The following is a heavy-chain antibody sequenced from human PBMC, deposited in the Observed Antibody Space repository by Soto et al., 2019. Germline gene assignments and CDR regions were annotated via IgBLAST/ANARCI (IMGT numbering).Heavy chain of an antibody. J-gene: IGHJ4*02. CDR3: ARMWGSGSYVFDY. CDR2: IIPIFGTA. D-gene: IGHD1-26*01. CDR1: GGTFSSYA. Sequence: GASVKVSCKASGGTFSSYAISWVRQAPGQGLEWVGGIIPIFGTANYAQKFQGRVTITADESTSTAYMELSSLRSEDTAVYYCARMWGSGSYVFDYWGQGTLVTVSS. V-gene: IGHV1-69*13.